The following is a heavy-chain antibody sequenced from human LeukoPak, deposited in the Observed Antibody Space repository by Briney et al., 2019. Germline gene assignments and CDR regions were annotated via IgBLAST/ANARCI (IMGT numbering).Heavy chain of an antibody. V-gene: IGHV1-3*01. D-gene: IGHD2-2*01. J-gene: IGHJ5*02. CDR2: INAGNGNT. CDR1: GYTFTSYA. Sequence: EASVKVSCKASGYTFTSYAMHWGRQAPGQRLEWMGWINAGNGNTKYSQKFQGRVTITRDTSASTAYMELSSLRSEDTAVYYCARGLVDCSSTSCYGGNWFDPWGQGTLVTVSS. CDR3: ARGLVDCSSTSCYGGNWFDP.